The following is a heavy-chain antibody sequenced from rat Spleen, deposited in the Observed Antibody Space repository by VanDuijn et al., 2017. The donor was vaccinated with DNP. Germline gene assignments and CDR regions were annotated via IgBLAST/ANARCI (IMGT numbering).Heavy chain of an antibody. CDR2: IWTGGST. CDR3: ARSWGTYYGYTPFDY. V-gene: IGHV2-16*01. D-gene: IGHD1-9*01. Sequence: QVQLKESGPGLVQPSQTLSLTCTVSGFSLTSYGVSWVRQPTGKGLEWMGVIWTGGSTDYNSALKSRLSISRDTSKSQVFLKMNNLQTEDTAMYFWARSWGTYYGYTPFDYWGQGTLVTVSS. CDR1: GFSLTSYG. J-gene: IGHJ3*01.